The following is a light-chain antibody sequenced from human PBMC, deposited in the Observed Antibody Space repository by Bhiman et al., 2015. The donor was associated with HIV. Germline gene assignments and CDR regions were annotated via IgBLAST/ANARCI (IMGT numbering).Light chain of an antibody. CDR3: QVWDRGTDHVV. V-gene: IGLV3-21*04. CDR2: YNS. Sequence: SYELTQPPSVSVAPGKTASITCGRNNIAMSLVQWYQQKPGQAPVLVIYYNSDRPSGIPERFSGSISRNTATLTISRVEAGDEADYYCQVWDRGTDHVVFGGGTQLTVL. J-gene: IGLJ2*01. CDR1: NIAMSL.